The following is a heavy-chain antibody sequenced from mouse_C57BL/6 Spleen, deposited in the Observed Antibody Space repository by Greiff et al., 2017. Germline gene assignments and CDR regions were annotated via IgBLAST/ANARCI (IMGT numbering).Heavy chain of an antibody. J-gene: IGHJ3*01. V-gene: IGHV1-64*01. CDR1: GYTFTSYW. Sequence: VQLQQPGAELVKPGASVKLSCKASGYTFTSYWMHWVKQRPGQGLEWIGMIHPNSGSTNYNEKFKSKATLTVDKSSSTAYMQLSSLTSEDSAVYYCARRDYCDSSPCSYWGKGTLVTVSA. CDR3: ARRDYCDSSPCSY. D-gene: IGHD1-1*01. CDR2: IHPNSGST.